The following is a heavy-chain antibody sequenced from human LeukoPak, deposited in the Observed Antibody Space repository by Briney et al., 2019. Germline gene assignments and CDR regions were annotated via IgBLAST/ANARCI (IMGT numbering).Heavy chain of an antibody. D-gene: IGHD6-19*01. CDR2: ISYDGSNK. CDR3: AREVYSSGWSSFDY. V-gene: IGHV3-30-3*01. J-gene: IGHJ4*02. Sequence: GGSLRLSCAASGFTFSSYAMHWVRQAPGKGLEWVAVISYDGSNKYYADSVKGRFTTSRDNAKNTLYLQMNSLRAEDTAVYYCAREVYSSGWSSFDYWGQGTLVTVSS. CDR1: GFTFSSYA.